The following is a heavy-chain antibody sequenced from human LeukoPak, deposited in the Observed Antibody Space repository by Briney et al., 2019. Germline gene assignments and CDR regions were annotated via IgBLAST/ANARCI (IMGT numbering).Heavy chain of an antibody. J-gene: IGHJ4*02. CDR3: AREWFGELI. V-gene: IGHV3-21*01. CDR1: GFTFSSYN. CDR2: ISSSRSYI. Sequence: PGGSLRLSCAASGFTFSSYNMNWVRQAPGKGLEWVSSISSSRSYIYYADSMKGRFTIPRDNAKNSLYLQMNSLRADDTAVYYCAREWFGELIWGKGTLVTVSS. D-gene: IGHD3-10*01.